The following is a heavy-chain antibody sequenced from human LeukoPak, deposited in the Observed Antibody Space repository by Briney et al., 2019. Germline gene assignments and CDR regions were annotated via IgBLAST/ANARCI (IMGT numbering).Heavy chain of an antibody. V-gene: IGHV4-39*07. CDR2: IYYSGST. J-gene: IGHJ4*02. D-gene: IGHD3-9*01. CDR1: GGSISSSSYY. Sequence: PSETLSLTCTVSGGSISSSSYYWGWIRQPPGKGLEWIGSIYYSGSTYYNPSLKSRVTISVDTSKNQFSLKLSSVTAADTAVYYCARSHPEDFDWLFQPSFDYWGQGTLVTVSS. CDR3: ARSHPEDFDWLFQPSFDY.